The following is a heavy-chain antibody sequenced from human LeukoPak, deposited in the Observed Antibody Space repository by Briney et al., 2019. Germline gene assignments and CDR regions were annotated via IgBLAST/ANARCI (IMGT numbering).Heavy chain of an antibody. CDR1: GFTFSSYE. CDR2: ISSSGSTI. D-gene: IGHD3-10*01. J-gene: IGHJ4*02. Sequence: GGSLRLSCAASGFTFSSYEMNWVRQAPGKGLEWVSYISSSGSTIYYADSVKGRFTISRDNAKNSLYLQMNSLRAEDTAVYYCAREGSHYYGSGSSYPFDYWGQGTLVTVSS. V-gene: IGHV3-48*03. CDR3: AREGSHYYGSGSSYPFDY.